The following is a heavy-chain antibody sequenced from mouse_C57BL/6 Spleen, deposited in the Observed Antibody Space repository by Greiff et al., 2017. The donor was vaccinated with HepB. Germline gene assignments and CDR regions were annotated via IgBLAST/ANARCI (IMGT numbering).Heavy chain of an antibody. CDR1: GYTFTDYN. D-gene: IGHD2-4*01. CDR3: ASYYDYSAWFAY. CDR2: INPNNGDT. Sequence: VQLKQSGPELVKPGASVKMSCKASGYTFTDYNMHWVKQSHGKSLEWIGYINPNNGDTSYNQKFKGKATLTVNKSSSTAYMELRSLTSEDSAVYYCASYYDYSAWFAYWGQGTLVTVSA. V-gene: IGHV1-22*01. J-gene: IGHJ3*01.